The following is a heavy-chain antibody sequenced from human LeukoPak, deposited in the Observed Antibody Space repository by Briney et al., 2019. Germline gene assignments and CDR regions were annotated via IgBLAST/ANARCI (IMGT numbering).Heavy chain of an antibody. J-gene: IGHJ4*02. D-gene: IGHD3-22*01. CDR2: FDPKDGET. CDR1: GYTLTELS. Sequence: GASVKVSGKVSGYTLTELSMHWVRQAPGKGLEWMGGFDPKDGETIYAQKFQGRVTMTEDTSTDTAYMELSSLRSEDTAVYYCATGPVGYYYDSSGYSIDYWGQGTLVTVSS. CDR3: ATGPVGYYYDSSGYSIDY. V-gene: IGHV1-24*01.